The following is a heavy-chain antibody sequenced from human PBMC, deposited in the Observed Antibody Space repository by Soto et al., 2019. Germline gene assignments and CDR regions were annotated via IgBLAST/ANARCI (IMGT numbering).Heavy chain of an antibody. V-gene: IGHV4-30-2*01. CDR2: IYHSGST. CDR3: ARDDYGGNSNWFDP. CDR1: GGSISSGGYS. Sequence: QLQLQESGSGLVKPSQTLSLTCAVSGGSISSGGYSWSWIRQPPGKGLEWIGYIYHSGSTYYNPSLKRRVTXXVXRXXNQFSLKLSSVTAADTAVYYCARDDYGGNSNWFDPWGQGTLVTVSS. D-gene: IGHD4-17*01. J-gene: IGHJ5*02.